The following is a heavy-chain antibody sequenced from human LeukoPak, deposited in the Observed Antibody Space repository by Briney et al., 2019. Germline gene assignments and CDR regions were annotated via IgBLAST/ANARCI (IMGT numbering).Heavy chain of an antibody. Sequence: SETLSLTCAVYGGSFSGYYWSWIRQPPGKGLEWIGEINHSGSTNYNPSLKSRVTISVDTSKNQFSLKLCSVTAADTAVYYCARMVVVVAATTYSGHYGMDVWGQGTTVTVSS. CDR3: ARMVVVVAATTYSGHYGMDV. CDR2: INHSGST. V-gene: IGHV4-34*01. CDR1: GGSFSGYY. J-gene: IGHJ6*02. D-gene: IGHD2-15*01.